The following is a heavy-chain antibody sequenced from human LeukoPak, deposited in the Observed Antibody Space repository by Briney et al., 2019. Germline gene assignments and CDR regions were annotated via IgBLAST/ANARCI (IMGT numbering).Heavy chain of an antibody. CDR2: ISWNSGSI. Sequence: LRLSCAASGFTFSDFWMHWVRQAPGKGPVWVSGISWNSGSIGYADSVKGRFTISRDNAKNSLYLQMNSLRAEDTALYYCAKGIAAADPFDYWGQGTLVTVSS. D-gene: IGHD6-13*01. CDR1: GFTFSDFW. CDR3: AKGIAAADPFDY. V-gene: IGHV3-9*01. J-gene: IGHJ4*02.